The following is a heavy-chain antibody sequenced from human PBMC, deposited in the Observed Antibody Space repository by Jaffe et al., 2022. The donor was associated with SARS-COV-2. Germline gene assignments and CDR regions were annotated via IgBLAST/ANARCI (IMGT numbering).Heavy chain of an antibody. V-gene: IGHV3-9*01. Sequence: EVQLVESGGGLVQPGRSLRLSCAASGFTFDDYAMHWVRQAPGKGLEWVSGISWNSGSIGYADSVKGRFTISRDNAKNSLYLQMNSLRAEDTALYYCAKDGEGSWYYFDYWGQGTLVTVSS. CDR2: ISWNSGSI. D-gene: IGHD6-13*01. CDR3: AKDGEGSWYYFDY. J-gene: IGHJ4*02. CDR1: GFTFDDYA.